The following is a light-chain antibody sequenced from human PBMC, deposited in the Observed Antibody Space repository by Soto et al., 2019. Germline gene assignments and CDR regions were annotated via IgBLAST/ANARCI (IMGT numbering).Light chain of an antibody. CDR2: GAS. J-gene: IGKJ5*01. V-gene: IGKV3-20*01. Sequence: EIALTQSPGTLSLSPGERATLSCRASQSVSSSYLAWYQQKPGQAPRLLIYGASSRATGIPDRFSGSGSGTDFTITISRLEPEEFAVYYGQQYGSSPPITFGQGTRLEIK. CDR3: QQYGSSPPIT. CDR1: QSVSSSY.